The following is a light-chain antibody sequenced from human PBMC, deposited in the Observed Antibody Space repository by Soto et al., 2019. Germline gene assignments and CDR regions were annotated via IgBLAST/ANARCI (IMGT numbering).Light chain of an antibody. CDR2: GAS. J-gene: IGKJ1*01. Sequence: DTVMTQSPATLSVSPGEKATLSYRASESVGSHLAWYQQKPGQAPRLLIYGASTRATGIPARFSGSGSGTEFTLTISSLQSEDVALYYCQQYDNWPPWTFGQGTKVEI. CDR1: ESVGSH. V-gene: IGKV3-15*01. CDR3: QQYDNWPPWT.